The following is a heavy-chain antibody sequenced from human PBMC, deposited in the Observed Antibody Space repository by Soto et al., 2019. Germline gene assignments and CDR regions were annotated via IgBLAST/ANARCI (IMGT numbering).Heavy chain of an antibody. CDR1: GGSISSSSYY. D-gene: IGHD5-18*01. Sequence: QLQLQESGPGLVKPSETLSLTCTVSGGSISSSSYYWGWIRQPPGKGLEWIGSIYYSGSTSYNPYRKSRVTISVDMSKNQFSLKLIAVTAADTAVYYCAGQLWLQINNWLEPWGQGTLVTVSS. J-gene: IGHJ5*02. CDR3: AGQLWLQINNWLEP. V-gene: IGHV4-39*01. CDR2: IYYSGST.